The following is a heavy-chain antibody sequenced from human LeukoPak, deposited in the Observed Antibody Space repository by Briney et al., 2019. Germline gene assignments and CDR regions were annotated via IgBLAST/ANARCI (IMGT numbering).Heavy chain of an antibody. CDR3: ASLSTLAAAGTVY. CDR2: IYYSGST. D-gene: IGHD6-13*01. V-gene: IGHV4-39*01. Sequence: SETLSLTCTVSGGSISSSSYYWGWIRQPPGKGREWIGSIYYSGSTYYNPSLKSRVTISVDTSKNQFSLKLSSVSAADTAVYYCASLSTLAAAGTVYWGQGILVTVSS. J-gene: IGHJ4*02. CDR1: GGSISSSSYY.